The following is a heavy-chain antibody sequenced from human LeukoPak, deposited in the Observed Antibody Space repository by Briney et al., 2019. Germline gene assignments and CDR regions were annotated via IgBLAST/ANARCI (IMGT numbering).Heavy chain of an antibody. CDR3: ARMAYSGSYWTSFDY. Sequence: ESGPTLVNPTQTLTLTCSFSGFSLSTPGMRVSWIRQPPGKALEWLARIGWDDDKFYRTSLRTRLTISKDTSKDQVVLTMTHMDPVDTGTYYCARMAYSGSYWTSFDYWGKGTLVIVSS. J-gene: IGHJ4*02. CDR2: IGWDDDK. V-gene: IGHV2-70*04. D-gene: IGHD1-26*01. CDR1: GFSLSTPGMR.